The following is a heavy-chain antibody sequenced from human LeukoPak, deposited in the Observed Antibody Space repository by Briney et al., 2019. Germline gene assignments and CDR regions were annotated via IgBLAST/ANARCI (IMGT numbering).Heavy chain of an antibody. CDR3: ARAVVGKEDLDY. J-gene: IGHJ4*02. CDR1: GFTFSTYW. V-gene: IGHV3-7*01. Sequence: PGGSLRLSCSASGFTFSTYWMSWVRQAPGKGLEWVANMRRDGNEIYYLDSVRGRFTISRDNSKNTLYLQMDSLGAEDAAVYYCARAVVGKEDLDYWGQGTLVAVSS. CDR2: MRRDGNEI. D-gene: IGHD6-19*01.